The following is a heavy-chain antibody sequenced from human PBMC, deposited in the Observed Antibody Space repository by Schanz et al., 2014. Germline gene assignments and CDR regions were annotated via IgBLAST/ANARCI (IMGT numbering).Heavy chain of an antibody. Sequence: QVQLVQSGAEVKKPGSSVKVSCKASRSTFSSYTISWVRQARGQGLEWVGRFIPILDVGNYAQQFQGRVTITADRSTSTVYMEPSSLRSEDTAVYYCARGYGDYPTDFWGQGTLVTVSS. CDR3: ARGYGDYPTDF. D-gene: IGHD4-17*01. CDR1: RSTFSSYT. V-gene: IGHV1-69*04. J-gene: IGHJ4*02. CDR2: FIPILDVG.